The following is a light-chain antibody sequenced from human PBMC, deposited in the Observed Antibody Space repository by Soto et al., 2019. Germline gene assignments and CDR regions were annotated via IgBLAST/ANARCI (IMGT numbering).Light chain of an antibody. CDR1: SSDVGGSGL. J-gene: IGLJ2*01. CDR3: CSYAGRSTWDVV. CDR2: EGF. V-gene: IGLV2-23*01. Sequence: QSALTQPASVSGSPGQSITISGTGTSSDVGGSGLVSWYQFHPGKAPKLLIFEGFKRPSGVSNRFSGSKSGSTASLTISGLQAEDEADYYCCSYAGRSTWDVVFGGGTKLTVL.